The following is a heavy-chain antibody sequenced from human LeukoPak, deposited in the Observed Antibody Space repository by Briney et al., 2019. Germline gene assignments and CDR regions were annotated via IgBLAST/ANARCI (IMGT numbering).Heavy chain of an antibody. CDR3: ARATTSAYYFDY. J-gene: IGHJ4*02. D-gene: IGHD4-17*01. CDR2: ISSSSSYI. V-gene: IGHV3-21*01. CDR1: GFTFSSYS. Sequence: GGSLRLSCAAPGFTFSSYSMNWVRQAPGKGLEWVSSISSSSSYIYYADSVKGRFTISRDNAKNSLYLQMNSLRAEDTAVYYCARATTSAYYFDYWGQGTLVTVSS.